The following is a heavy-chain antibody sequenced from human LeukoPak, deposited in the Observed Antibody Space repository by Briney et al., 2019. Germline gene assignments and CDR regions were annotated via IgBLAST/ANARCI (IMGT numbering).Heavy chain of an antibody. CDR2: IYYSGST. Sequence: SETLSLTCTVSGGSISSYYWSWIRQPPGKGLEWIGYIYYSGSTNYNPSLKSRVTISVDTSKNQFSLKLSSVTAADTAVYYCARGGELHYYYYYMDVWGKGTTDTVSS. CDR3: ARGGELHYYYYYMDV. J-gene: IGHJ6*03. CDR1: GGSISSYY. V-gene: IGHV4-59*01. D-gene: IGHD1-26*01.